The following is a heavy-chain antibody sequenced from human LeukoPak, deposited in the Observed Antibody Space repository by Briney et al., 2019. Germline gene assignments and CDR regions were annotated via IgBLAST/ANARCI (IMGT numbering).Heavy chain of an antibody. CDR2: ISAYNGNT. D-gene: IGHD1-26*01. CDR3: ARDFWGATNPTHY. J-gene: IGHJ4*02. CDR1: GYSFTSHY. V-gene: IGHV1-18*04. Sequence: ASVKVSCKASGYSFTSHYMHWVRQAPGQGLEWMGWISAYNGNTNYAQKLQGRVTMTTDTSTSTAYMELRSLRSDDTAVYYCARDFWGATNPTHYWGQGTLVTVSS.